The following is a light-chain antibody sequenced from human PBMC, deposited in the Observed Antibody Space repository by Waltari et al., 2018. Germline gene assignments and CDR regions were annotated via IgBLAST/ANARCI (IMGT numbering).Light chain of an antibody. CDR2: AVS. CDR1: SSDVGNYKR. CDR3: SSYAGSSKGV. V-gene: IGLV2-23*02. Sequence: QSALTQPASVSGSPGQSITISCTGTSSDVGNYKRVSWYQQHPGKAPKIMIYAVSKRPSGVSERSSGSKAGDMASLTISGLQPEDEAEYFCSSYAGSSKGVFGGGTKVTVL. J-gene: IGLJ2*01.